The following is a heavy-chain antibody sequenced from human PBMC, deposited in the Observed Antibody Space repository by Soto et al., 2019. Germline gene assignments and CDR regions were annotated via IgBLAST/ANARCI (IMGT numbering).Heavy chain of an antibody. CDR3: AKSLGYCSGCNCYRWDYYYDMEV. Sequence: QVHLVESGGGVVQPGGSLRLSCAGSGFTFRNYGMNWVRQAPGKGLAWVAAISYDGSIKYYVDSVKGRFTISRDNAKNTFYLHKNRRRAEDTAVYYCAKSLGYCSGCNCYRWDYYYDMEVWGQGTTVTVSS. CDR2: ISYDGSIK. V-gene: IGHV3-30*18. J-gene: IGHJ6*02. D-gene: IGHD2-15*01. CDR1: GFTFRNYG.